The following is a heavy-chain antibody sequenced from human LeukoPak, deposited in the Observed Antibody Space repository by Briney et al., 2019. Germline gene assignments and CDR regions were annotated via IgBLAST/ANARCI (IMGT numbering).Heavy chain of an antibody. CDR3: AKDTSIGKYCTNGVCSPFDY. J-gene: IGHJ4*02. D-gene: IGHD2-8*01. CDR2: INYSGST. Sequence: PSETLSLTCTVSGGSISSFYWSWIRQPPGQGLEWIGYINYSGSTNYNPSLKSRVTLSVDTSKKQFALNLTSVTAADTAVYYCAKDTSIGKYCTNGVCSPFDYWGQGTLVTVSS. V-gene: IGHV4-59*01. CDR1: GGSISSFY.